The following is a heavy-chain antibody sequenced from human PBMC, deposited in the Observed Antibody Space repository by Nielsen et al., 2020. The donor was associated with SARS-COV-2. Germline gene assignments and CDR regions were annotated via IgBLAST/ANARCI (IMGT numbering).Heavy chain of an antibody. CDR3: ARGTNNNSPYRPCYFDR. CDR2: INHSGST. J-gene: IGHJ2*01. CDR1: GGSFSGYY. Sequence: GSLRLSCAVYGGSFSGYYWSWIRQPPGKGLEWIGEINHSGSTNYNPSLKSRVTISVDKSKNQFSLKLSSVTAADTAVYYCARGTNNNSPYRPCYFDRWGRGTLVTVSS. V-gene: IGHV4-34*01. D-gene: IGHD1-1*01.